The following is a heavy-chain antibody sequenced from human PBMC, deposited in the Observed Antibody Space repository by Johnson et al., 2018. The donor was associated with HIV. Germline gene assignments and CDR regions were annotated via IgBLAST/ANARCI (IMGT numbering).Heavy chain of an antibody. V-gene: IGHV3-30-3*01. D-gene: IGHD2-21*01. CDR3: ARDRVWWGEWQNAVYI. J-gene: IGHJ3*02. Sequence: QVQLVESGGVVVQPGGSLRLSCAASGFTFDDYTMHWVRQAPGKGLEWVAVISYDGSNKYYADSVKGRFTISRDNSKNTLYLQMNSLRAEDTAVYYCARDRVWWGEWQNAVYIWGEGTMVTVSS. CDR1: GFTFDDYT. CDR2: ISYDGSNK.